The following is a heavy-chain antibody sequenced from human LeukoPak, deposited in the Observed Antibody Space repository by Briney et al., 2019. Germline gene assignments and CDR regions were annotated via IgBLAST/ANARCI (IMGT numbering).Heavy chain of an antibody. CDR2: ISYNSGT. V-gene: IGHV3-48*01. CDR3: SRDGPADVGGPRAFDF. Sequence: HSGGSLRLSCAASGFTFSSYSMNWVRQAPGKGLEWLSYISYNSGTYYADSVKGRFSISRDNAKNSLSLQMNRLRAEDTAVYYCSRDGPADVGGPRAFDFWGQGTMVIVSS. J-gene: IGHJ3*01. D-gene: IGHD3-16*01. CDR1: GFTFSSYS.